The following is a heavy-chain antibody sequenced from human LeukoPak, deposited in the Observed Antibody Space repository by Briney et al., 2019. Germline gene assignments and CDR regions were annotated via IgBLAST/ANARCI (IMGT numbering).Heavy chain of an antibody. J-gene: IGHJ3*02. Sequence: GRSLRLSCAASGFTFSSYGMHWVRQAPGKGLEWVAVISYDGSNKYYADSVKGRFTISRDNSKNTLYLQMNSLRAEDTAVYYCAKGGYSGYDRLGASDIWGQGTMVTVSS. CDR3: AKGGYSGYDRLGASDI. D-gene: IGHD5-12*01. V-gene: IGHV3-30*18. CDR2: ISYDGSNK. CDR1: GFTFSSYG.